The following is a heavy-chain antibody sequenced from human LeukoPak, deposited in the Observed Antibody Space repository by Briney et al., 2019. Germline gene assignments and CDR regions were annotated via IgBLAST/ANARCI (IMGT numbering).Heavy chain of an antibody. V-gene: IGHV3-23*01. Sequence: PGGSLRLSCATSGFTFSGFAMCWVRQAPGKGLEWVSAITTSGGETNYADSVKGRFTISRDNSKSTLFLQMHSLRGDDTAVYYCASLPTYYDFWSGYYLSWFDPWGQGTLVTVSS. D-gene: IGHD3-3*01. CDR1: GFTFSGFA. CDR2: ITTSGGET. CDR3: ASLPTYYDFWSGYYLSWFDP. J-gene: IGHJ5*02.